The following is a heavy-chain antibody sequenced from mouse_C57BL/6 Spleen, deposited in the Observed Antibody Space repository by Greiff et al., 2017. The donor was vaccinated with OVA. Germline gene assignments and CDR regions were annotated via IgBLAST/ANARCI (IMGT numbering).Heavy chain of an antibody. CDR1: GYAFTNYL. CDR2: INPGSGGT. D-gene: IGHD2-4*01. V-gene: IGHV1-54*01. CDR3: ASKLYDYGDY. Sequence: QVQLQQSGAELVRPGPSVKVSCKASGYAFTNYLIEWVKQRPGQGLEWIGVINPGSGGTNYNEKFKGKATLTADKSSSTAYMQLSSLTSEDSAVYFCASKLYDYGDYWGQGTTLTVSS. J-gene: IGHJ2*01.